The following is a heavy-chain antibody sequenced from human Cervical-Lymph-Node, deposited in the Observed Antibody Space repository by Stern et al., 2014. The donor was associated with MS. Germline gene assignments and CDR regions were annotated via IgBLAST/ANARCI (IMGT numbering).Heavy chain of an antibody. D-gene: IGHD3-22*01. J-gene: IGHJ3*02. V-gene: IGHV3-30*18. CDR1: GFTFSSYG. CDR3: AKDGGYSAFDI. Sequence: VQLLESGGGVVQPGRSLRLSCAASGFTFSSYGMHWVRQAPGKGLEWVAVISYDGSNKYYADSVKGRFTISRDNSKNTLYLQMNSLRAEDTAVYYCAKDGGYSAFDIWGQGTMVTVSS. CDR2: ISYDGSNK.